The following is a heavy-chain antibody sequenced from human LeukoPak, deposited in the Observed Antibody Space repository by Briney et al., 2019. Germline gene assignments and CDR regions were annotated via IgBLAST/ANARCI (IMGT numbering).Heavy chain of an antibody. CDR3: ATDPRLPPYSSSWYDRYWFDP. D-gene: IGHD6-13*01. CDR1: GFTFSSYA. J-gene: IGHJ5*02. V-gene: IGHV3-30*04. CDR2: ISYDGSNK. Sequence: GGSLRLSCAASGFTFSSYAMHWVRQAPGKGLEWVAVISYDGSNKYYADSVKGRFTISRDNSKNTLCLKMNSLRSEDTAVYYCATDPRLPPYSSSWYDRYWFDPWGQGTLVTVSS.